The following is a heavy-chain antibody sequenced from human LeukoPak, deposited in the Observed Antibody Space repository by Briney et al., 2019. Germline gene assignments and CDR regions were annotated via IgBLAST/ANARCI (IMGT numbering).Heavy chain of an antibody. CDR1: GFTFSTYA. V-gene: IGHV3-23*01. J-gene: IGHJ4*02. D-gene: IGHD3-10*01. CDR2: ISGCGAST. Sequence: GGSLRLSCAASGFTFSTYAMTWVRQAPGKGLEWVSAISGCGASTYYADSVKGRFTISRDNSKNTLYLQMNSLRAEDTAVYYCAKDRLSGFGELSAKFDYWGQGILVTVSS. CDR3: AKDRLSGFGELSAKFDY.